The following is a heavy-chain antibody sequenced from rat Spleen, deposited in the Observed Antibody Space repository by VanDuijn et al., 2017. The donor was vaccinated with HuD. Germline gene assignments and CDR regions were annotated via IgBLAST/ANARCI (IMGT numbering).Heavy chain of an antibody. D-gene: IGHD1-1*01. CDR2: ITNFGGRT. CDR3: ARLTTVVDSFDY. Sequence: EVQLVESGGGLVRPGRSLKLSCAASGFTFSNYAMAWVRQAPGKGLEWVASITNFGGRTDYLDSVKGRFSISRDNAKSSLYLQMNSLTSEDTATYYCARLTTVVDSFDYWGQGVMVTVSS. J-gene: IGHJ2*01. V-gene: IGHV5-29*01. CDR1: GFTFSNYA.